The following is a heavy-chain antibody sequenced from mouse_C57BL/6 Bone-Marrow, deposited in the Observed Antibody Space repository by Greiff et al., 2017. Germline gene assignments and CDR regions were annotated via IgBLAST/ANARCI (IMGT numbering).Heavy chain of an antibody. CDR2: IHPNSGST. CDR3: ASEQTGVDY. V-gene: IGHV1-64*01. D-gene: IGHD4-1*01. CDR1: GYTFTSYW. Sequence: QVQLQQPGAELVKPGASVKLSCKASGYTFTSYWMNWVKQRPGQGLEWIGMIHPNSGSTNYNEKFKSKATLTVDKSSSTAYMQLISLTSEDSAVYYCASEQTGVDYWGQGTTLTVSS. J-gene: IGHJ2*01.